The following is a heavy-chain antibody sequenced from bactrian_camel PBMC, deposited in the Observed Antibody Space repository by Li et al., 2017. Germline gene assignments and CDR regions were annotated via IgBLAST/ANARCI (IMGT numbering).Heavy chain of an antibody. CDR2: IDFGGTST. J-gene: IGHJ6*01. V-gene: IGHV3S32*01. CDR3: ATLTWCRVVDGIILPTDFAY. Sequence: VQLVESGGGSVQQGGSLNVSCLASGFTSGLTLETKCMGWFRQAPGREREGVAAIDFGGTSTYYADSVKGRFTISQDNAKNILYLQMNTLKPEDTSMYYCATLTWCRVVDGIILPTDFAYWAQGTQVTVS. CDR1: GFTSGLTLETKC. D-gene: IGHD2*01.